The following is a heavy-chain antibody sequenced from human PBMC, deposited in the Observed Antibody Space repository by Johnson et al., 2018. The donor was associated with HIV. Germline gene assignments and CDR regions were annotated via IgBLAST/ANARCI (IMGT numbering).Heavy chain of an antibody. CDR1: GFTFSSYA. V-gene: IGHV3-30*04. D-gene: IGHD3-10*01. J-gene: IGHJ3*02. CDR2: ISYDGNNT. CDR3: ARGPLFYYSSGLWAFDI. Sequence: QVQLVESGGGVVQPGRSPRLSCAASGFTFSSYAMHWVRLAPGKGLEWVAVISYDGNNTYYADSVKGRFTISRDNSKNTLYLQMNSLRAEDTAVYYCARGPLFYYSSGLWAFDIWGQGTTVTVSS.